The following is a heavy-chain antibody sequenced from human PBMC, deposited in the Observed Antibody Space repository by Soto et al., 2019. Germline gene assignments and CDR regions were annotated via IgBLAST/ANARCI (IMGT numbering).Heavy chain of an antibody. CDR1: GGSFSGYY. CDR3: ARGRGTNDYGDYENWFDP. J-gene: IGHJ5*02. CDR2: INHSGST. D-gene: IGHD4-17*01. V-gene: IGHV4-34*01. Sequence: QVQLQQWGAGLLKPSETLSLTCAVYGGSFSGYYWSWIRQPPGKGLEWIGEINHSGSTNYNPSLKSRVTISVDTSKNQFSLKLSSVTAADTAVYYCARGRGTNDYGDYENWFDPWGQGTLVTVSS.